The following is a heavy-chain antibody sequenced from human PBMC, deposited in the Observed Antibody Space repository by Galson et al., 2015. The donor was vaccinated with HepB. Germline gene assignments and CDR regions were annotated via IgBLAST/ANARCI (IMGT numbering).Heavy chain of an antibody. J-gene: IGHJ6*02. CDR1: GFTFKNYY. CDR2: ISPDGSSI. Sequence: SLRLSCAASGFTFKNYYMSWIRQAPGTGLEWVSYISPDGSSIYYADSVKGRFTMSRDNAQNSLYLQMSSLRAEGTAVYYCARDLALEQWLVRAPVHYYYYGMDVWGQGTTVTVSS. CDR3: ARDLALEQWLVRAPVHYYYYGMDV. D-gene: IGHD6-19*01. V-gene: IGHV3-11*04.